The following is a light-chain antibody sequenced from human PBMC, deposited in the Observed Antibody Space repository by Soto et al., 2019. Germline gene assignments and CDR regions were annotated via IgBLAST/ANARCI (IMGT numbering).Light chain of an antibody. V-gene: IGLV3-21*02. J-gene: IGLJ2*01. CDR2: DDS. Sequence: SYELAQPPSASQAPGQTARITCGGNNIGGRTVHWYQQKPGQAPVLVLYDDSDRPSGISERFSGSNSGNTATLTISRVEGGDEADYYCQVWDSSSDHVVFGGGTKVTVL. CDR3: QVWDSSSDHVV. CDR1: NIGGRT.